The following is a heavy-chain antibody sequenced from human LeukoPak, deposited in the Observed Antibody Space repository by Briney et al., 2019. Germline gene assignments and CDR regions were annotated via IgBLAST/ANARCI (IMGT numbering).Heavy chain of an antibody. CDR3: ARDNIAVAKRVNWFDP. Sequence: SETLSHTCTVSGGSISSYYWSWIRQPPGKGLEWIGYIYYSGSTNYNPSLKSRVTISVDTSKNQFSLKLSSVTASDTAVYYCARDNIAVAKRVNWFDPWGQGTLVTVSS. V-gene: IGHV4-59*01. CDR2: IYYSGST. D-gene: IGHD6-19*01. CDR1: GGSISSYY. J-gene: IGHJ5*02.